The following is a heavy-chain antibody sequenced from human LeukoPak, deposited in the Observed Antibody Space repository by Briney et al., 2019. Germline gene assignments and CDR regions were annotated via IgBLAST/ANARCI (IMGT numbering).Heavy chain of an antibody. CDR1: GFTFSRFW. V-gene: IGHV3-7*01. CDR2: IKQDGSEK. D-gene: IGHD3-3*01. CDR3: ARSPYYDFWSLPPGFDY. Sequence: GGSLRLSCAASGFTFSRFWMSWVRQAQGKGLEWVANIKQDGSEKYYVDSVKGRFTISRDNAKNSLYLQMNSLRAEDTAVYYCARSPYYDFWSLPPGFDYWGQGTLVTVSS. J-gene: IGHJ4*02.